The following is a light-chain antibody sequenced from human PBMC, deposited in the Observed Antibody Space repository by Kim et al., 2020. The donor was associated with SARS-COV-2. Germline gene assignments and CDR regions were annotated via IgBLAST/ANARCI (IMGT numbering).Light chain of an antibody. CDR2: DVN. V-gene: IGLV2-8*01. CDR1: SSDLGGYNY. CDR3: SSYGGSV. Sequence: SPGQSITISSTGTSSDLGGYNYVSWYQQHPGKAPKLMIYDVNKRPSGVPDRFSGSKSGNTASLTVSGLQAEDEADYYCSSYGGSVFGGGTKVTVL. J-gene: IGLJ2*01.